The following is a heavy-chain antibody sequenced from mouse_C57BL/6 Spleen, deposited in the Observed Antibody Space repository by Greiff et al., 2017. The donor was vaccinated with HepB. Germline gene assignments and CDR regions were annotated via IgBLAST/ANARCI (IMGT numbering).Heavy chain of an antibody. CDR1: GYTFTSYW. J-gene: IGHJ4*01. CDR3: ARYGYYDAMDY. CDR2: IHPNSGST. Sequence: QVQLQQSGAELVKPGASVKLSCKASGYTFTSYWMHWVKQRPGQGLEWIGMIHPNSGSTNYNEKFKSKATLTVDKSSSTAYMQLSSLTSEDSAVYYCARYGYYDAMDYWGQGTSVTVSS. D-gene: IGHD2-2*01. V-gene: IGHV1-64*01.